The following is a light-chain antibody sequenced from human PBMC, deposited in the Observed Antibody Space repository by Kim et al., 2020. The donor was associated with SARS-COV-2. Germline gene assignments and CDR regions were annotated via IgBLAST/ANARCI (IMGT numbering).Light chain of an antibody. CDR2: AAS. Sequence: IGMTQSPATLSASPGESATLSCRASQSVGSNLAWYQQKPGQAPRLLIYAASTRATGIPARFSGSVSGTEFSLTISSLQSQDFAVYYCQQYHDWPVTFGQETRLEIK. V-gene: IGKV3-15*01. CDR3: QQYHDWPVT. J-gene: IGKJ5*01. CDR1: QSVGSN.